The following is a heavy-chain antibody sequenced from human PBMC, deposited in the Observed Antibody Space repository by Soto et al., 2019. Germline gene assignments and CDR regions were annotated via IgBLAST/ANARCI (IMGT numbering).Heavy chain of an antibody. J-gene: IGHJ4*02. CDR2: INPILSMS. CDR1: GDTFSFYT. Sequence: SVKVSCKASGDTFSFYTINWVRQAPGLGLEWVGRINPILSMSNYAQKFQGRVTMTADKSTNTAYMELRSLRAEDTAVYYCARDKDWAFDYWGQGTLVTVSS. V-gene: IGHV1-69*04. D-gene: IGHD3-9*01. CDR3: ARDKDWAFDY.